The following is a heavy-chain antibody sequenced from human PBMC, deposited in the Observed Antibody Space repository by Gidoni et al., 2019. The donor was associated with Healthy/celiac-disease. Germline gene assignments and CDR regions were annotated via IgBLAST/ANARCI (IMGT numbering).Heavy chain of an antibody. CDR3: ARGGSNAFDI. V-gene: IGHV4-59*08. Sequence: QVQLQESGPGLVKPSETLSLTCTVSGGSISSYYWSWIRQPPGKGLEWIGYIYYSGSTNYNPSRKSRVTISVDTSKNQFSLKLSSVTAADTAVYYCARGGSNAFDIWGQGTMVTVSS. CDR2: IYYSGST. D-gene: IGHD3-16*01. CDR1: GGSISSYY. J-gene: IGHJ3*02.